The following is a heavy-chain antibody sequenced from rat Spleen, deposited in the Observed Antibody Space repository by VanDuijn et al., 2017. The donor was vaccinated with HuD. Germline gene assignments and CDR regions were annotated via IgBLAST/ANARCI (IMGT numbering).Heavy chain of an antibody. V-gene: IGHV5-29*01. CDR2: ISYGDSSGHSST. CDR3: TRDLLNYGNYVFAY. Sequence: EVQLMESGGGLVQPGRSLKLSCAASGFTFSDYGVAWVRQAPTKGLEWVATISYGDSSGHSSTYYRDSVKGRFTISRDNAKSTLYLQMNSLRSEDTATYYCTRDLLNYGNYVFAYWGQGTLVTVSS. D-gene: IGHD1-3*01. CDR1: GFTFSDYG. J-gene: IGHJ3*01.